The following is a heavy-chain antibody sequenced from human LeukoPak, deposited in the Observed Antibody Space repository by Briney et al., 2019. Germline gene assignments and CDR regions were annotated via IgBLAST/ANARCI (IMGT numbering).Heavy chain of an antibody. V-gene: IGHV3-9*01. D-gene: IGHD3-22*01. CDR2: ISWNSGSI. CDR1: GFTFDDYA. J-gene: IGHJ3*02. Sequence: PGGSLRLSCAASGFTFDDYAMHWVRQAPGKGLEWVSGISWNSGSIGCADSVKGRFTISRDNAKNSLYLQMNSLRAEDTALYYCAKDIQMGYYDSSGYYYGDAFDIWGQGTMVTVSS. CDR3: AKDIQMGYYDSSGYYYGDAFDI.